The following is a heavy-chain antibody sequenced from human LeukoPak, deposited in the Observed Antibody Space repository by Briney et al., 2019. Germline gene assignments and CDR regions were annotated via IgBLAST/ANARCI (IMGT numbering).Heavy chain of an antibody. CDR3: ARDYVSQNGVYDCFEF. CDR2: IGATDT. D-gene: IGHD3-16*01. V-gene: IGHV3-23*01. J-gene: IGHJ4*02. Sequence: PGGSLRLSCAASGFTFNIYAMSWARQVPGKGPEWVATIGATDTYYTGSVKGRFTISRDDSKNTVFLQMDSLRAEDTAVYYCARDYVSQNGVYDCFEFWGQGTQVTVSS. CDR1: GFTFNIYA.